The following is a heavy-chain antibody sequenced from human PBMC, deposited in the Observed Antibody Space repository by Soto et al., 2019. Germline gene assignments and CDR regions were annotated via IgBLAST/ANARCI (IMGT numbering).Heavy chain of an antibody. J-gene: IGHJ4*02. Sequence: EVQLLESGGGLVQPGGSLRLSCAASGFTFSSYSMSWVRQAPGKGLEWVSAISGSGGSTYYADSVKGRFTISRDNSKNTLYLQMNSLRAEDTAVYYGSYSSTPFDYWGQGTLVTVSS. CDR1: GFTFSSYS. D-gene: IGHD6-13*01. V-gene: IGHV3-23*01. CDR2: ISGSGGST. CDR3: SYSSTPFDY.